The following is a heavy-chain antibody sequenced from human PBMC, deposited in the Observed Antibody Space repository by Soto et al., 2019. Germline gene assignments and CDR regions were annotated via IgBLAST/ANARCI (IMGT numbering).Heavy chain of an antibody. Sequence: SETLSLTCTVSGGSISSYYWSWIRQPPGKGLEWIGYIYYSGSTNYDPSLKSRVTISVDTSKNQFSLKLNSMTAADTAVYYCARHNYGSGSTYFDYWGQGTLVTVS. D-gene: IGHD3-10*01. CDR3: ARHNYGSGSTYFDY. V-gene: IGHV4-59*08. J-gene: IGHJ4*02. CDR2: IYYSGST. CDR1: GGSISSYY.